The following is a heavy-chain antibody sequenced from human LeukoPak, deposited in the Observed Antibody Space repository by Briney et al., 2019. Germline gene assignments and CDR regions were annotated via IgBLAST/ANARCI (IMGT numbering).Heavy chain of an antibody. J-gene: IGHJ6*03. CDR2: ISSSSSTI. Sequence: GGSLRLSCAASGFTFSSYSMSWVRQAPGKGLEWVSYISSSSSTIYNADSVKGRFTISRDNAKNSLYLQMYSLRAEDTAVYYCARTLYSGNSYYMDFWGKGTTVTVSS. V-gene: IGHV3-48*01. CDR3: ARTLYSGNSYYMDF. CDR1: GFTFSSYS. D-gene: IGHD1-26*01.